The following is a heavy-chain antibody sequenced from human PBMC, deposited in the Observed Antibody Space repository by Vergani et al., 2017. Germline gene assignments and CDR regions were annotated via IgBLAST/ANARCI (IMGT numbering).Heavy chain of an antibody. CDR3: ARDQDSSSTSKLYYYYGMDV. CDR2: IYYSGST. Sequence: QVQLQESGPGLVKPSQTLSLTCTVSGGSISSGGYYWSWIRQHPGKGLEWIGYIYYSGSTYHNPSLKSRVTISVDTSRNQFSLKLSSVTAADTAVYYCARDQDSSSTSKLYYYYGMDVWGQGTTVTVSS. CDR1: GGSISSGGYY. J-gene: IGHJ6*02. D-gene: IGHD6-6*01. V-gene: IGHV4-31*03.